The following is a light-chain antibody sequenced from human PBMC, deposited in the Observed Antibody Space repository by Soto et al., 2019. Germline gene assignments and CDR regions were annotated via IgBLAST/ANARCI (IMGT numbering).Light chain of an antibody. Sequence: QPVLTQSSSASASLGSSVKLTCTLSSGHSTYIIAWHQQQPGEAPRFLMKLEGSGSYNKGSGVPDRFSGSSSAADRYLTISNLQFEDEADYYCETWDSNTRVFGGGTKVTVL. CDR3: ETWDSNTRV. V-gene: IGLV4-60*02. J-gene: IGLJ3*02. CDR2: LEGSGSY. CDR1: SGHSTYI.